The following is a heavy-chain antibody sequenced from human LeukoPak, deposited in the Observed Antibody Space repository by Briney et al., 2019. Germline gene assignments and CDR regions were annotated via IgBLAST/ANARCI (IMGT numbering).Heavy chain of an antibody. Sequence: SETLSLTCTVSGGSISSYYWSWIRQPPGKGLEWIGYIYYSGSTNYNPSLKSRVTISVDTSKNQFSLKLSSVTAADTAVYYCAGDRTRFYDVWGQGTTVTVSS. D-gene: IGHD3-3*01. CDR1: GGSISSYY. J-gene: IGHJ6*02. V-gene: IGHV4-59*01. CDR2: IYYSGST. CDR3: AGDRTRFYDV.